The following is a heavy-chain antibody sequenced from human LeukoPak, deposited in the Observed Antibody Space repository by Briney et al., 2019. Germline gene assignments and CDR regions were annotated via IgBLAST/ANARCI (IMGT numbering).Heavy chain of an antibody. CDR2: IKQDGSET. V-gene: IGHV3-7*03. Sequence: GGSLRLSCAASGFTFSSYWMSWVRQAPGKGLEWVANIKQDGSETYYVDSVKGRFTISRDNAKNSLYMQMTSLRAEDTAVYYCAKRENIAVAGTDRYYYYYYYMDVWGKGTTVTVSS. CDR3: AKRENIAVAGTDRYYYYYYYMDV. CDR1: GFTFSSYW. J-gene: IGHJ6*03. D-gene: IGHD6-19*01.